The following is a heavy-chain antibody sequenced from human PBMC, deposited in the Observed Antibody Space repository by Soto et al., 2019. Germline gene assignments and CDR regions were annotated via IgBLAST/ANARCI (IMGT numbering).Heavy chain of an antibody. Sequence: QVQLQESGPGLVKPSGTLSLTCAVSSGSISSSNWWRWVRQPPGKGLEWIGEIYHSGSTNYNPSLKSRVTISVDKSKNQFSLKLSSVTAADTAVYYCARRSETGVYYYYYMDVWGKGTTVTVSS. CDR3: ARRSETGVYYYYYMDV. CDR1: SGSISSSNW. J-gene: IGHJ6*03. CDR2: IYHSGST. V-gene: IGHV4-4*02. D-gene: IGHD3-10*01.